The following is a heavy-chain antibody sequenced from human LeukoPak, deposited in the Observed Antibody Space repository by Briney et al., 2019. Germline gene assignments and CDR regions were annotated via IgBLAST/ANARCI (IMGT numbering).Heavy chain of an antibody. J-gene: IGHJ5*02. V-gene: IGHV3-48*03. CDR2: ISSSGSTI. D-gene: IGHD3-22*01. CDR3: ARHQPDDYSGYH. CDR1: GFTFSSYE. Sequence: GGSLRLSCAASGFTFSSYEMNWVRQAPGKGLEWVSYISSSGSTIYYADSVKGRFTISRDNAKNSLYLQMTSLRAEDTAVYYCARHQPDDYSGYHWGQGTLVTVSS.